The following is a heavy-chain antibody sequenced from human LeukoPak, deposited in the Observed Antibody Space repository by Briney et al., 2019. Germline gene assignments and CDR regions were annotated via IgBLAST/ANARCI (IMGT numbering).Heavy chain of an antibody. CDR3: ARGGNVVVTEGYFDY. CDR2: TYYSGST. CDR1: GGSISSYY. D-gene: IGHD2-21*02. J-gene: IGHJ4*02. V-gene: IGHV4-59*01. Sequence: SETLSLTCTVSGGSISSYYWSWIRQSPGKGLEWIGYTYYSGSTNYNPSLKSRVTISVDTSKNQFSLKLSSVTAADTAVYYCARGGNVVVTEGYFDYWGQGTLVTVSS.